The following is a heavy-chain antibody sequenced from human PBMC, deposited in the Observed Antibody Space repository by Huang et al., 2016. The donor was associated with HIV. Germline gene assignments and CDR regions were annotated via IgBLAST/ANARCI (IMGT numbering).Heavy chain of an antibody. CDR1: GGPLSGHY. J-gene: IGHJ3*02. V-gene: IGHV4-34*01. CDR2: VNPRGSA. CDR3: ARSLMGEDPFDI. D-gene: IGHD3-16*01. Sequence: QVRLHQWGTGLVRPSETLSLPCAVYGGPLSGHYWSWVRLPPGGSLEWLGEVNPRGSANYNPSRKSRLSMSIDTSKKQFSLKLGSVTAADTALYYCARSLMGEDPFDIWGQGTLVTVSS.